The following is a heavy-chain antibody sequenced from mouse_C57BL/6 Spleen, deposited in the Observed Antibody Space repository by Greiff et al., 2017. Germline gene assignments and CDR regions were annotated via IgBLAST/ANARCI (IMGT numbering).Heavy chain of an antibody. D-gene: IGHD2-2*01. Sequence: QVQLQQPGAELVRPGASVTLSCKASGYTFTDYEMHWVKQTPVHGLEWIGAIDPETGGTAYNQKFKGKAILTADKSSSTAYMELRSLTSEDSAVYYCTRRHGYDGDWFAYWGQGTLVTVSA. CDR3: TRRHGYDGDWFAY. J-gene: IGHJ3*01. CDR2: IDPETGGT. V-gene: IGHV1-15*01. CDR1: GYTFTDYE.